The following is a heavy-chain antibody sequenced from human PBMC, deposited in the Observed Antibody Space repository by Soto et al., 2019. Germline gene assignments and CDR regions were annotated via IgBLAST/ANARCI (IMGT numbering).Heavy chain of an antibody. CDR3: ARDGYYEASGMDV. D-gene: IGHD3-22*01. V-gene: IGHV1-2*04. CDR1: GYTFTGYY. Sequence: ASVKVSCKASGYTFTGYYMHWVRQAPGQGLEWMGWINPNSGGTNYAQKIQGWVTMTRDTSISTAYMELSRLRSDDTAVYYCARDGYYEASGMDVWGQGTTVTVS. J-gene: IGHJ6*02. CDR2: INPNSGGT.